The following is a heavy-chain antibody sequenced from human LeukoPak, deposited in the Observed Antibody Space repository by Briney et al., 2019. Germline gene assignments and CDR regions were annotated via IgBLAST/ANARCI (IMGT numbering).Heavy chain of an antibody. CDR1: GFTFSSYG. CDR3: ATASGSYDY. J-gene: IGHJ4*01. Sequence: GGSLRLSRAASGFTFSSYGMTWVRQAPGKGLEWVSGISDSGGNTHYADSVKGRFTISRDNSKKTVSLEMNSLRADDTAVYYCATASGSYDYWGQGILVTVSS. CDR2: ISDSGGNT. V-gene: IGHV3-23*01. D-gene: IGHD3-10*01.